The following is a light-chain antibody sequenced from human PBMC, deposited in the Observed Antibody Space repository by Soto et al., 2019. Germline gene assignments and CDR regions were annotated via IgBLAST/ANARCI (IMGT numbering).Light chain of an antibody. V-gene: IGKV3-11*01. CDR1: QSVSTY. J-gene: IGKJ1*01. CDR3: QQRGHWPRT. CDR2: EAS. Sequence: VLTPSPGTLSLSPVERATLSSRASQSVSTYLGWYQQKPGQAPRLLIFEASKRATGIPDRISGSGSGTDFTLTISSLEPEDFAVYYCQQRGHWPRTFGQGTKVDIK.